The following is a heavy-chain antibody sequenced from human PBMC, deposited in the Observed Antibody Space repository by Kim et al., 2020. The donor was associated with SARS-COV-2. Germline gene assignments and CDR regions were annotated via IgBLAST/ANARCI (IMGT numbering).Heavy chain of an antibody. J-gene: IGHJ4*02. D-gene: IGHD2-21*02. CDR2: IWYDGSNK. CDR3: AREGDSEPAIDY. V-gene: IGHV3-33*01. CDR1: GFTFSSYG. Sequence: GGSLRLSCAASGFTFSSYGMHWVRQAPGKGLEWVAVIWYDGSNKYYADSVKGRFTISRDNSKNTLYLQMNSLRAEDTAVYYCAREGDSEPAIDYWGQGTLVTVSS.